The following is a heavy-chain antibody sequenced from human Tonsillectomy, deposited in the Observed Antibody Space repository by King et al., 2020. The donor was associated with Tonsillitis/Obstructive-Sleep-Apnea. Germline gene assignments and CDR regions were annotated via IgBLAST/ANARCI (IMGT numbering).Heavy chain of an antibody. CDR2: IYFDGSYT. J-gene: IGHJ3*02. CDR3: AGALNDAFDI. CDR1: GFTFSTYG. V-gene: IGHV3-33*01. D-gene: IGHD3-10*01. Sequence: VQLVESGGGVVQPGRSLRLSCAAPGFTFSTYGMHWVRQAPGKGLEWVALIYFDGSYTHYADSVKGRFTISRDNSKKTLYLQLSSLRGEDTAVYYCAGALNDAFDIWGQGTMVTVSS.